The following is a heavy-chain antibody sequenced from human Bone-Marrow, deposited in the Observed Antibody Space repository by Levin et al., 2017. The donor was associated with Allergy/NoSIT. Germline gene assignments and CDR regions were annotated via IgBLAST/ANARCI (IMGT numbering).Heavy chain of an antibody. D-gene: IGHD1-26*01. CDR2: IYYSGST. J-gene: IGHJ4*02. Sequence: SQTLSLTCTVSGGSISSGGYYWSWIRQHPGKGLEWIGYIYYSGSTYYNPSLKSRFTISVDTSKNQFSLKLSSVTAADTAVYYCARVRRAPRQFDYWGQGTLVTVSS. CDR3: ARVRRAPRQFDY. CDR1: GGSISSGGYY. V-gene: IGHV4-31*03.